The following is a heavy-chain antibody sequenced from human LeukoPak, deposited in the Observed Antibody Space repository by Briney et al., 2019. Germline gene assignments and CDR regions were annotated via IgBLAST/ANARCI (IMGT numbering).Heavy chain of an antibody. D-gene: IGHD6-13*01. Sequence: PGGPLRLSCAASGFTFSRYGMHWVRPAPGKGLEWVAVIWYDGSNKYYADSVKRRFTISRDNSKNTLYLQMNSLRDEDTAVYYCAREPSSWSYYYGMDVWGQGTTVTVSS. CDR3: AREPSSWSYYYGMDV. J-gene: IGHJ6*02. CDR2: IWYDGSNK. CDR1: GFTFSRYG. V-gene: IGHV3-33*01.